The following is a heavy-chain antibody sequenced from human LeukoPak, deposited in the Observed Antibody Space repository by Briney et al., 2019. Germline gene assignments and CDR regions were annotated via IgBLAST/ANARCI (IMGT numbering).Heavy chain of an antibody. CDR1: GGSISSYY. V-gene: IGHV4-59*08. CDR3: ARADYSSTWSHDYYYMDV. D-gene: IGHD6-13*01. Sequence: SETLPLTCTVSGGSISSYYWSWIRQPPGKGLGWIGYIYYSGSTNYNPSLKSRVTISVDTSKNQFSLNLSSVTAADPAVYYCARADYSSTWSHDYYYMDVWGKGTTVTVSS. CDR2: IYYSGST. J-gene: IGHJ6*03.